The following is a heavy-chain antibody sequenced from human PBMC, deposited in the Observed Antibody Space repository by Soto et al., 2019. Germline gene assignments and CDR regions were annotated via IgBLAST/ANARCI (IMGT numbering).Heavy chain of an antibody. D-gene: IGHD2-15*01. CDR2: MSHSAST. V-gene: IGHV4-30-2*01. CDR3: ARGPGGTYYYYGMDV. Sequence: YLSLCLTWFAGAGCLSSGDYYWCLFRQPLGKSLEWIAYMSHSASTGCNRSLKCRVTMSVDRSKNHYSLKLSSVTAADTAVYYCARGPGGTYYYYGMDVWGQGTTVTVAS. CDR1: AGCLSSGDYY. J-gene: IGHJ6*02.